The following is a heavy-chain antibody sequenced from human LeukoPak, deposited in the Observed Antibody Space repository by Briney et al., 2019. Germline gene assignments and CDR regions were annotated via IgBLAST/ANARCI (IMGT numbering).Heavy chain of an antibody. CDR1: GYSFTSYC. CDR3: ARHDRTFGVVIPLDY. CDR2: IYPGDSDT. J-gene: IGHJ4*02. D-gene: IGHD3-3*01. Sequence: GESLKISCKGSGYSFTSYCIDRVRQMPGKGLEWMGIIYPGDSDTRYSPSFQGQVTISADKSISTAYLQWSSLKASDTAMYYCARHDRTFGVVIPLDYWGQGTLVTVSS. V-gene: IGHV5-51*01.